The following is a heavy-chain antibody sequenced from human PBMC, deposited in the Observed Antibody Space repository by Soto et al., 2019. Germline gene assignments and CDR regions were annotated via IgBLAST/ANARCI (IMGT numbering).Heavy chain of an antibody. D-gene: IGHD2-2*01. CDR1: GFTFSSYA. Sequence: GGSLRLSCAASGFTFSSYAMHWVRQAPGKGLEWVAVISYDGSNKYYADSVKGRFTISRDNSKNTLYLQMNSLRAEDTAVYYCARVVVPAARYYYYGMDVWGQGTTVTV. V-gene: IGHV3-30-3*01. CDR2: ISYDGSNK. J-gene: IGHJ6*02. CDR3: ARVVVPAARYYYYGMDV.